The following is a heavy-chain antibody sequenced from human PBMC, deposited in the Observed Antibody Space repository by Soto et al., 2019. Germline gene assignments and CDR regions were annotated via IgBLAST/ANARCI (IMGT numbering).Heavy chain of an antibody. CDR1: GFSLRTYG. V-gene: IGHV3-33*06. CDR2: IWYDGTKK. D-gene: IGHD6-19*01. J-gene: IGHJ5*02. CDR3: AKDVVTAVAGSVNWFDH. Sequence: QVQLVESGGGVVQSGRSLTLSYAASGFSLRTYGMQWLRRAPGKGLEWVAFIWYDGTKKFYANSVKGRSTISKDNSNNMLYLQMSGLRAEDTAVYYCAKDVVTAVAGSVNWFDHWGQGTLVTVSS.